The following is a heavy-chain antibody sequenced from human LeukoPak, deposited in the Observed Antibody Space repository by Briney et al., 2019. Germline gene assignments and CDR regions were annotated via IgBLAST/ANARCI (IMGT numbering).Heavy chain of an antibody. J-gene: IGHJ5*02. CDR2: IYSSGST. D-gene: IGHD2-15*01. CDR1: GGSISSYY. Sequence: SETLSLTCTVSGGSISSYYWSWIRQPAGKGLEWIGRIYSSGSTNYNPSLKSRVTMSVDTSRNQFSLKLSSVTAADTAVYYCARDPYCSGGSCYLSWFDPWGQGTLVTVSS. CDR3: ARDPYCSGGSCYLSWFDP. V-gene: IGHV4-4*07.